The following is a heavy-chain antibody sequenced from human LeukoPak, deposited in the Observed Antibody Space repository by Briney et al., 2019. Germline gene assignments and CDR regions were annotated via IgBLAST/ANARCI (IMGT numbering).Heavy chain of an antibody. CDR2: INHSGST. CDR3: ARITYGDNHFDI. D-gene: IGHD4-23*01. CDR1: GGSFSGYY. Sequence: SETLSLTCAVYGGSFSGYYWSWIRQPPGKGLEWIGEINHSGSTNYNPSLKSRVTISVDTSKNQFSLKLNSVTAADTAVYYCARITYGDNHFDIWGQGTMVTVSS. V-gene: IGHV4-34*01. J-gene: IGHJ3*02.